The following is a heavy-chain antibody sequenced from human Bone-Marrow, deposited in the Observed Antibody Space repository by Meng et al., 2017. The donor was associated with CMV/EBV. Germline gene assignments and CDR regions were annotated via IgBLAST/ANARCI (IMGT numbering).Heavy chain of an antibody. V-gene: IGHV4-39*07. J-gene: IGHJ6*02. CDR2: INHSGST. D-gene: IGHD1-1*01. CDR1: GGSISSSSYY. CDR3: ARDMYKQLTYYYYYGMDV. Sequence: SETLSLTCTVSGGSISSSSYYWGWIRQPPGKGLEWIGEINHSGSTNYNPSLKSRVTISVDTSKNQFSLKLSSVTAADTAVYYCARDMYKQLTYYYYYGMDVWGQGTAVTVSS.